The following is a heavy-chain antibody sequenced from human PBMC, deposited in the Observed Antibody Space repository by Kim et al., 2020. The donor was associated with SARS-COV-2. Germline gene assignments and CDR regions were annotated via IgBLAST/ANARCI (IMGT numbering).Heavy chain of an antibody. CDR1: GFTFSTYA. J-gene: IGHJ4*02. D-gene: IGHD6-13*01. CDR3: AKRSPKSSSWTPLDY. V-gene: IGHV3-23*01. CDR2: ISGSGGST. Sequence: GGSLRLSCAASGFTFSTYAVSWVRQAPGKGLEWVSAISGSGGSTYYADSVKGRFTISRDNSKNTLYLQMNSLRAEDTAVYYCAKRSPKSSSWTPLDYWGQGTLVTVSS.